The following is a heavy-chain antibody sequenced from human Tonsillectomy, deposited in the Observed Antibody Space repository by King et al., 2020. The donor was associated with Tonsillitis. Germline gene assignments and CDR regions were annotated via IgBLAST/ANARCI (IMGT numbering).Heavy chain of an antibody. CDR2: IIPIFGTA. Sequence: VQLVQSGAEVKKPGSSVKGSCKASGGTFSSYAISWVRQAPGQGLEWMGGIIPIFGTANYAQKFQGRVTITADESTSTAYMELSSLRAEDTAGYYCARDLVDYYDSSGYRSGYYFDYWGQGTLVTVSS. V-gene: IGHV1-69*01. CDR1: GGTFSSYA. J-gene: IGHJ4*02. CDR3: ARDLVDYYDSSGYRSGYYFDY. D-gene: IGHD3-22*01.